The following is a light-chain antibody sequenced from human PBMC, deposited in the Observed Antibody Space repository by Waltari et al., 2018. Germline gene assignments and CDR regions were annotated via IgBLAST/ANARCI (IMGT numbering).Light chain of an antibody. Sequence: DIVMTQSPDSLAVSLGERATINCKSSQSLLYNSNGKNYLAWYQQKPGQPPKLLIYWASTRHSGVPDRFSGSGSATDFTLTISSLQAEDVAVYYCQQYYSRRTFGQGTKVEIK. CDR1: QSLLYNSNGKNY. V-gene: IGKV4-1*01. CDR3: QQYYSRRT. J-gene: IGKJ1*01. CDR2: WAS.